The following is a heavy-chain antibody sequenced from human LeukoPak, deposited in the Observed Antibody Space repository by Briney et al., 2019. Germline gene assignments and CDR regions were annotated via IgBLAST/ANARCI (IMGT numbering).Heavy chain of an antibody. J-gene: IGHJ3*02. CDR3: ARDDGGDLNDAFDI. CDR2: ITSDTRYI. V-gene: IGHV3-21*01. Sequence: GGSLRLSCAASGFTFSSYWMSWVRQAPGKGLEWVSSITSDTRYIFYADSVKGRFTISRDNAQKSLYLQMNSLRAEDTAVYYCARDDGGDLNDAFDIWGQGTMVAVSS. CDR1: GFTFSSYW. D-gene: IGHD2-21*02.